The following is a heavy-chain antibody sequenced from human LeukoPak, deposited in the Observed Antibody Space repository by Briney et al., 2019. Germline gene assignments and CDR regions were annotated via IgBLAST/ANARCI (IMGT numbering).Heavy chain of an antibody. CDR3: ANEFFSNHGWFDP. V-gene: IGHV3-30*02. CDR1: GFTFSSYG. D-gene: IGHD4-11*01. J-gene: IGHJ5*02. CDR2: IRYDGSNK. Sequence: PGGSLRLSCAASGFTFSSYGMHWVRQAPGKGLEWVAFIRYDGSNKYYADSVKGRFTISRDNSKNTLYLQMNSLRAEDTAVYYCANEFFSNHGWFDPWGQGTLVTVSS.